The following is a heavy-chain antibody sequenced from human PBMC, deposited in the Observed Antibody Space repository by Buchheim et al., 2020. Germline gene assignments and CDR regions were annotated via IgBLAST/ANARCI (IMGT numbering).Heavy chain of an antibody. Sequence: QVQLVESGGGVVQPGRSLRLSCAASGFTFSSYAMHWVRQAPGKGLEWVAVISYDGSNKYYADSVKGRFTISRDNSKNTLYLQMNSLRAEDTAVYCCARDRWWLVRYYYYGMDVWGQGTT. CDR3: ARDRWWLVRYYYYGMDV. V-gene: IGHV3-30-3*01. CDR2: ISYDGSNK. D-gene: IGHD6-19*01. J-gene: IGHJ6*02. CDR1: GFTFSSYA.